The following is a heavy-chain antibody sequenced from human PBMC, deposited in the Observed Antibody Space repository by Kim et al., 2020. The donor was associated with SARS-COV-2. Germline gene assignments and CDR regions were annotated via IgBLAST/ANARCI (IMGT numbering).Heavy chain of an antibody. V-gene: IGHV4-59*01. Sequence: PSLQSRVTISVDTSKNQFSLKLSSVTAADTAVYYCARERHIAVAGGSFDYWGQGTLVTVSS. CDR3: ARERHIAVAGGSFDY. D-gene: IGHD6-19*01. J-gene: IGHJ4*02.